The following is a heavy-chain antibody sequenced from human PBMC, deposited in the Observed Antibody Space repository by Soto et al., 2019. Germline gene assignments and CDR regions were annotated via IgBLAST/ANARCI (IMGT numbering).Heavy chain of an antibody. V-gene: IGHV3-23*01. CDR1: GFTFSSYA. D-gene: IGHD3-16*01. CDR3: AKSAGSNAYYPNDY. CDR2: ISGSGIST. J-gene: IGHJ4*02. Sequence: LRLSCAASGFTFSSYAMTWVRQAPGKGLEWVSSISGSGISTYYADSVKGRFTITRDNSKNTLYLQMNSLRAEDAAVYYCAKSAGSNAYYPNDYWGQGTLVTVSS.